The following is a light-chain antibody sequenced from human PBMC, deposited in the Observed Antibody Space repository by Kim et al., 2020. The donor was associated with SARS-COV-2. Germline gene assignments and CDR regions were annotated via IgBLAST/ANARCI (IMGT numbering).Light chain of an antibody. Sequence: TISCTGTSSDVGDHNYVSSYQQHPGKAPKLIIYAVNNRPSGVSNRFSGSKSGNTASLTISGLQAEDEADYYCSSYTRSSTLYVLFGGGTQLTVL. V-gene: IGLV2-14*03. CDR3: SSYTRSSTLYVL. CDR1: SSDVGDHNY. J-gene: IGLJ2*01. CDR2: AVN.